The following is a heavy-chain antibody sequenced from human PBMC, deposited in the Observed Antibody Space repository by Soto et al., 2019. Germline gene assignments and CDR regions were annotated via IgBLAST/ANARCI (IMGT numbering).Heavy chain of an antibody. J-gene: IGHJ6*02. Sequence: GESLKISCKGSGYTFTNYWIGWVRQMPGKGLEWMGIIYPGDSDTKYNPSFQGQVTISADKSITTTYLRWTSLKASDTAIYYCAASTFYYGMDVWGQGTTVTVPS. CDR1: GYTFTNYW. CDR2: IYPGDSDT. CDR3: AASTFYYGMDV. V-gene: IGHV5-51*01.